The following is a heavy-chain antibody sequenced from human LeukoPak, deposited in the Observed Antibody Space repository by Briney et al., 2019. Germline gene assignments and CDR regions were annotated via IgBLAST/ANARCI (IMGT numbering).Heavy chain of an antibody. J-gene: IGHJ6*02. CDR1: GFSFSSYG. CDR3: ARDEKGYSYESYYYGMDV. D-gene: IGHD5-18*01. Sequence: GGSLRLSCAASGFSFSSYGMHWVRQAPGKGLEWVAIISYDVSNKYYADSVKGRFTISRDNSRNTLYLQMDSLRAEDTAVYYCARDEKGYSYESYYYGMDVWGQGTTVTVSS. V-gene: IGHV3-30*03. CDR2: ISYDVSNK.